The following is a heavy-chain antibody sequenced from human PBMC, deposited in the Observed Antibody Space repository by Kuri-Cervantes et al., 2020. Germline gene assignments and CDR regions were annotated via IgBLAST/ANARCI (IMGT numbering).Heavy chain of an antibody. CDR2: VSWNSDTL. Sequence: SLKISCVASGFSFDGYAMHWVRQAPGQGLEWVAGVSWNSDTLGYADSVKGRFILSRDNAGNSLYLQMNSLKTEDTAVYYCTRFVVVTAPFDYWGQGTLVTVSS. D-gene: IGHD2-21*02. J-gene: IGHJ4*02. CDR1: GFSFDGYA. CDR3: TRFVVVTAPFDY. V-gene: IGHV3-9*01.